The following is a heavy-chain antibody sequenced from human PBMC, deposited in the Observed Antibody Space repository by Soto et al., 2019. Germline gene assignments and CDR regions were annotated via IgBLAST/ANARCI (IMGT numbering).Heavy chain of an antibody. Sequence: QVQLVKPGAEGKKPGASVKVSCKASGNTFTGYYMHWVRQAPGQGLGWMGGINPNSGGTNYAQKFQGWVTMTRDTSISTAYMELSRLRSDDTAVYYCAREAGEGIAAEPEYYFDYWGQGTLVTVSS. CDR1: GNTFTGYY. D-gene: IGHD6-13*01. J-gene: IGHJ4*02. CDR2: INPNSGGT. V-gene: IGHV1-2*04. CDR3: AREAGEGIAAEPEYYFDY.